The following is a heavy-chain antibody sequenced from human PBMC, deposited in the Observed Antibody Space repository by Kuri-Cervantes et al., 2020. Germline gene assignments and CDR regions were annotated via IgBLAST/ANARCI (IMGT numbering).Heavy chain of an antibody. J-gene: IGHJ5*02. CDR1: GFTFSDYY. V-gene: IGHV3-11*01. CDR3: AKASSGWFPDR. D-gene: IGHD6-13*01. Sequence: GGSLRLSCAASGFTFSDYYMSWIRQAPGKGLEWVSYMSSSGSTIYYADSVKGRFTISRDNSKDTLFLQMNSLRPDDTAVYYCAKASSGWFPDRWGQGALVTVSS. CDR2: MSSSGSTI.